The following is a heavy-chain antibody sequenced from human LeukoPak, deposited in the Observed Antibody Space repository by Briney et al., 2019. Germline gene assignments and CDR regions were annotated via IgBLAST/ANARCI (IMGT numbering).Heavy chain of an antibody. V-gene: IGHV3-23*01. D-gene: IGHD1-14*01. Sequence: GGSLRLSCAASGFTFSSYGMSWVRQAPGKGLEWVSAMSGSGGITYYADSVKGRSTISRDNSKNTLYLQLNSLRAEDTAVYYCAKPAKTDYADYWGQGALVTVSS. CDR3: AKPAKTDYADY. J-gene: IGHJ4*02. CDR2: MSGSGGIT. CDR1: GFTFSSYG.